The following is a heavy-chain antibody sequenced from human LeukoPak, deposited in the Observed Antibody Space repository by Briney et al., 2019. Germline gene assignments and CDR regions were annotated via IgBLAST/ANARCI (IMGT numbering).Heavy chain of an antibody. CDR2: ISYSGST. CDR3: ARERESSGWIDY. V-gene: IGHV4-59*01. Sequence: SETLSLTCSVSGGSISSYYWSWIRQPPGKGLEWIGYISYSGSTSYNPSLKSRVTISADTSKNQFSLRLSSVTAADTAAYYCARERESSGWIDYWGQGTLVTVSS. J-gene: IGHJ4*02. D-gene: IGHD6-19*01. CDR1: GGSISSYY.